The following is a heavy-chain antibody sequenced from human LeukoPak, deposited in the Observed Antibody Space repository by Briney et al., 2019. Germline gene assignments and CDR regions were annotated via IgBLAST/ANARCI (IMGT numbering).Heavy chain of an antibody. Sequence: GGSLRLSCAASGFTFGSYEMNWVRQAPGKGLEWVSYISSSGSTIYYADSVKGRFTIPRDNAKNSLYLQMNSLRAEDTAVYYCAELGITMIGGVWGKGTTVTISS. V-gene: IGHV3-48*03. CDR2: ISSSGSTI. D-gene: IGHD3-10*02. CDR1: GFTFGSYE. J-gene: IGHJ6*04. CDR3: AELGITMIGGV.